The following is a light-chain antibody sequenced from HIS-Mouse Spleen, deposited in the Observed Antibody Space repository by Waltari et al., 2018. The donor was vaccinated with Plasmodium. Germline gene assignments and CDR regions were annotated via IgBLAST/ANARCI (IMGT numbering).Light chain of an antibody. CDR1: SSDGGGYNY. CDR3: CSYAGSYTYV. Sequence: QSALTQPSSVSGSPGQSVTISCTGTSSDGGGYNYLSWYPQHPGKAPKLMIYDVSKRPSGVPDRFSGSKSGNTASLTISVLQAEDEADYYCCSYAGSYTYVFGTGTKVTVL. CDR2: DVS. J-gene: IGLJ1*01. V-gene: IGLV2-11*01.